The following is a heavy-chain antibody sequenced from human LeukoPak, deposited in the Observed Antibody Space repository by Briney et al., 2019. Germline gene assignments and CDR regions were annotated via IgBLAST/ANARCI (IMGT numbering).Heavy chain of an antibody. D-gene: IGHD6-19*01. CDR2: VFYTGTA. Sequence: PETLSLTCTVSGGSISNHSWRWDRPPPGQGPEWNGFVFYTGTATYNPSLQSRFTISIDTSKPQFSLKLNSVTAADSAVYYCARGRPETVAGEDFDDWGQGTPVTVSS. V-gene: IGHV4-59*08. CDR3: ARGRPETVAGEDFDD. J-gene: IGHJ4*02. CDR1: GGSISNHS.